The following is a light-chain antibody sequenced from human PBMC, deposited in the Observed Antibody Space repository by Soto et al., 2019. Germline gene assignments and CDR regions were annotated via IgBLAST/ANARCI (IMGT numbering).Light chain of an antibody. J-gene: IGKJ3*01. CDR1: QGINNY. Sequence: DIQMTQSPSSLSASVGDRVTITCRASQGINNYLAWYQQKPGKVPKLLIYDASTLHSGVPSRFSGSGSGTDFTLTISCLQSEDFATYYCQQYYSYPLGFGPGTKVDI. CDR3: QQYYSYPLG. CDR2: DAS. V-gene: IGKV1-27*01.